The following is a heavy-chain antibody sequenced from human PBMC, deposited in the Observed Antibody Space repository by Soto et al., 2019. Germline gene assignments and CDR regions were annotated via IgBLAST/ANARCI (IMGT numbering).Heavy chain of an antibody. J-gene: IGHJ5*02. CDR1: GGSISSGGYY. V-gene: IGHV4-31*03. D-gene: IGHD6-19*01. CDR2: IYYSGST. CDR3: ARGRYSSGWYGWFDP. Sequence: SETLSLTCTVSGGSISSGGYYWSWIRQHPGKGLEWVGYIYYSGSTYYNPSLKSRVTISVDTSKNQFSLKLSSVTAADTAVYYCARGRYSSGWYGWFDPWGQGTLVTVSS.